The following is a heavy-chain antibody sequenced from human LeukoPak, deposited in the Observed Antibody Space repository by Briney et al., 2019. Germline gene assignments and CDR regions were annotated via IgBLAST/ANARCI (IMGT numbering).Heavy chain of an antibody. V-gene: IGHV4-59*08. J-gene: IGHJ4*02. CDR1: GGSISNYY. CDR2: IYYSGSA. CDR3: ARHGGWLAGARN. Sequence: SETLSLTCTVSGGSISNYYWSRIRQSPGKGLEWIGYIYYSGSANYNPSLKSRVTISVDTSKNQFSLKLTSVTAADTAVYYCARHGGWLAGARNWGQGTLVTVSS. D-gene: IGHD6-19*01.